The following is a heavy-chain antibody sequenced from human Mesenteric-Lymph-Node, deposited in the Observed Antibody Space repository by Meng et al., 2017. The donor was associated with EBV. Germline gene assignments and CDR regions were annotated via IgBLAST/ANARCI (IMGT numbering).Heavy chain of an antibody. CDR3: ARSAPAPDY. CDR2: ITYDGSSR. D-gene: IGHD6-25*01. Sequence: LLAEAGGGVVQPGRSLRVSGAAAGFSLSGYGMHWVRQPPGKGLEWVAVITYDGSSRYYTDSVKGRFTISRDDAKNTLYLQMNSLRAEDTAVYYCARSAPAPDYWGQGTLVTVSS. CDR1: GFSLSGYG. V-gene: IGHV3-30*03. J-gene: IGHJ4*02.